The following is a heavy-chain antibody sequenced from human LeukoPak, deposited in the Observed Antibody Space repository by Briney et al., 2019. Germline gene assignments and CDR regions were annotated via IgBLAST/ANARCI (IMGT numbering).Heavy chain of an antibody. J-gene: IGHJ4*02. Sequence: GASVKVSCKASGGTFSSYAISWVRQAPGQGLEWMGGIIPNFGTANYAQKFQGRVTITADESTSTAYMELSSLRSEDTAVYYCARDLSGMATSPLDYWGQGTLVTVSS. CDR3: ARDLSGMATSPLDY. CDR1: GGTFSSYA. D-gene: IGHD5-24*01. V-gene: IGHV1-69*13. CDR2: IIPNFGTA.